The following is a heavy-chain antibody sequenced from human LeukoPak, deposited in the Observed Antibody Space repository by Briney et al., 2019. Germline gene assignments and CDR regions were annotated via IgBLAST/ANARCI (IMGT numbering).Heavy chain of an antibody. CDR3: ARLGAGPTYYDFWSGYSSFYFDY. J-gene: IGHJ4*02. CDR2: INPIGGST. D-gene: IGHD3-3*01. CDR1: GYTFTSYY. Sequence: GASVKVSCKASGYTFTSYYMHWVRQAPGQGFEWMGIINPIGGSTSYAQKFQGRVTMTRDTSKNHFSLKLSSVSAADTAVYYCARLGAGPTYYDFWSGYSSFYFDYWGQGTLVTVSS. V-gene: IGHV1-46*01.